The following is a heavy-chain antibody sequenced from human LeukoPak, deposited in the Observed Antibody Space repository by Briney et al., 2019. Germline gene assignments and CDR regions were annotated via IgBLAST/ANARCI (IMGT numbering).Heavy chain of an antibody. D-gene: IGHD3-10*01. V-gene: IGHV3-23*01. CDR1: VISFRNYA. J-gene: IGHJ4*02. Sequence: PGGSLRLSCAASVISFRNYAMSWVRQAPARGPEWVSSLRGNDETFYADSVKGRFTLSRDDSRNTVYLQLNNLRVEDTAICYCARASWVSDPDAVRWGQGTQVTVSS. CDR2: LRGNDET. CDR3: ARASWVSDPDAVR.